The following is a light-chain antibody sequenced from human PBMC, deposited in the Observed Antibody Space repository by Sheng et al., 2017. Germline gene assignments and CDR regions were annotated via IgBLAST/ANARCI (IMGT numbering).Light chain of an antibody. CDR2: DYN. V-gene: IGLV1-51*01. CDR3: GTWDNSLSDYV. J-gene: IGLJ1*01. Sequence: QSVLTQPPSVSAAPGQKVTISCSGSSSNIGNNYVSWYQQLPGTAPKLLIYDYNKRPSGIPDRFSASKSGTSATLGITGLQTGDEADYYCGTWDNSLSDYVFGTATRVTVL. CDR1: SSNIGNNY.